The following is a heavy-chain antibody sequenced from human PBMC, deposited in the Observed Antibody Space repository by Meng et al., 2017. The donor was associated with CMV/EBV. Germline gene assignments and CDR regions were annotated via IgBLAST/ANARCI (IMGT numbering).Heavy chain of an antibody. CDR1: GYTFTSYG. CDR2: ISAYNGNT. V-gene: IGHV1-18*01. Sequence: ASVKVSCKASGYTFTSYGISWVRQAPGQGLEWMGWISAYNGNTNYAQKLQGRVTMTTDTSTSTAYMELRSLRSDDTAVYYCARDEGTIFDLYYYGMDVWGQGTTVTVSS. J-gene: IGHJ6*02. D-gene: IGHD3-3*01. CDR3: ARDEGTIFDLYYYGMDV.